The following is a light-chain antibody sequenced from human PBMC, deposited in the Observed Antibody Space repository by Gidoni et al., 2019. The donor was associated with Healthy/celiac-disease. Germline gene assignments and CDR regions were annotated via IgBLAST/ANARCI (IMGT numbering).Light chain of an antibody. CDR2: DVS. CDR1: SSDVGGYNY. J-gene: IGLJ2*01. V-gene: IGLV2-14*01. Sequence: QSALTQPASVSGSPGQSIPISCTGTSSDVGGYNYVSWYQQPPGKAPKLMIYDVSNRPSGVSNRFSGSKSGNTASLTISGLQAEDEADYYCSSYTSSSVVFGGGTKLTVL. CDR3: SSYTSSSVV.